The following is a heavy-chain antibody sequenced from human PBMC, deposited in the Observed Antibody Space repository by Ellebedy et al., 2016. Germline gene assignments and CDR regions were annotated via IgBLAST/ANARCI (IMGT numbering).Heavy chain of an antibody. J-gene: IGHJ6*02. CDR3: AKSGGWLPGVPAGGYYYYGMDV. V-gene: IGHV3-23*01. Sequence: GGSLRLXCAASGFTFSSYAMSWVRQAPGKGLEWVSAISGSGGSTYYADSVKGRFTISRDNSKNTLYLQMNSLRAEDTAVYYCAKSGGWLPGVPAGGYYYYGMDVWGQGTTVTVSS. D-gene: IGHD5-24*01. CDR2: ISGSGGST. CDR1: GFTFSSYA.